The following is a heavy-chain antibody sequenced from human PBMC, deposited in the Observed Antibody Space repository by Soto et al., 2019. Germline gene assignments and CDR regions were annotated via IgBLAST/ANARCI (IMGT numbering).Heavy chain of an antibody. J-gene: IGHJ6*02. D-gene: IGHD6-6*01. V-gene: IGHV3-30*18. CDR1: GFTFSNYG. CDR2: ISYDGSNK. CDR3: AKDLRIAPRLGDYYGMDV. Sequence: HPGGSLRLSCAASGFTFSNYGMHWVRQAPGKGLEWVAVISYDGSNKYYADSVKGRFTISRDNSKNTLYLQMNSLRPDDTAVYYCAKDLRIAPRLGDYYGMDVWGQGTTVTVSS.